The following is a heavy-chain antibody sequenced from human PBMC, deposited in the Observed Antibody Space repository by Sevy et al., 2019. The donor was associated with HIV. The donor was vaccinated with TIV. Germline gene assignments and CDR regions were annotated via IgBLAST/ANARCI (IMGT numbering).Heavy chain of an antibody. CDR1: GGSISAYY. V-gene: IGHV4-59*01. CDR2: IYYTGST. D-gene: IGHD5-12*01. CDR3: ARAPPVRSGDDSLNWFDP. J-gene: IGHJ5*02. Sequence: SETLALTCTVSGGSISAYYWSWIRQPPGKPLEYIGYIYYTGSTTYNPSLKSRVTISVDTSKNQFSLKLTSVTAADTAVYFCARAPPVRSGDDSLNWFDPWGQGTLVTVSS.